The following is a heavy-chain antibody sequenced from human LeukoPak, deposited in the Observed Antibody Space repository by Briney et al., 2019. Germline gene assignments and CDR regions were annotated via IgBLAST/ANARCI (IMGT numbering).Heavy chain of an antibody. V-gene: IGHV3-21*01. Sequence: GGSLRLSCAASGFTFSSYSMNWVRQAPGKGLEWVSSISSSSDYIDYADSVKGRFTISRDNAKNSLYLQMNSLRAEDTAVYYCASEYLRYQGLWGQGTLVTVSS. CDR2: ISSSSDYI. D-gene: IGHD3-9*01. CDR3: ASEYLRYQGL. CDR1: GFTFSSYS. J-gene: IGHJ4*02.